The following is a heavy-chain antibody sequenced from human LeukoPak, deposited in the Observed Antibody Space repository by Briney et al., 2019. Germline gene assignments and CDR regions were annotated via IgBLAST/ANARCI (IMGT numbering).Heavy chain of an antibody. CDR1: GFTFSSYW. J-gene: IGHJ4*02. CDR2: IKQDGSEK. V-gene: IGHV3-7*01. D-gene: IGHD4-17*01. Sequence: QTGGSLRLSCAASGFTFSSYWMSWVRQAPGKGLEWVANIKQDGSEKYYVDSVKGRFTISRDNAKNSLYLQMNSLRAEDTAVYYCARVKRTTVTTRLRSHFDYWGQGTLVTVSS. CDR3: ARVKRTTVTTRLRSHFDY.